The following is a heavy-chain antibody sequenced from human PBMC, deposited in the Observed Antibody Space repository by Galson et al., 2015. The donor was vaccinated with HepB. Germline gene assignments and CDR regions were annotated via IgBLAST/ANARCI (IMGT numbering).Heavy chain of an antibody. CDR1: GFTFRDYS. CDR2: ISAGSRYM. D-gene: IGHD2-21*02. CDR3: ARAGYCGGDCYAINRYWYFDL. V-gene: IGHV3-21*04. J-gene: IGHJ2*01. Sequence: SLRLSCAASGFTFRDYSINWVRQAPGKGLEWVSYISAGSRYMYYADSGRGRFTISRDNAENSLYLQLNSLRDEDTGVYYCARAGYCGGDCYAINRYWYFDLWGRGTLVTVSS.